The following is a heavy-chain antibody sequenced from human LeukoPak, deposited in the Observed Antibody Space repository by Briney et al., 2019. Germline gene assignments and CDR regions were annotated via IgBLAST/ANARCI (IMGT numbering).Heavy chain of an antibody. CDR2: ISSGGSTI. CDR3: ARRDC. V-gene: IGHV3-48*02. Sequence: GGSLRLSCAASGFTFNTYSMGWVRQAPGKGLEWVAFISSGGSTIYYADSVKGRFTISRDNAKNSLYLQMNSLRDEDTAIYYCARRDCWGQGSLVTVSS. CDR1: GFTFNTYS. J-gene: IGHJ4*02.